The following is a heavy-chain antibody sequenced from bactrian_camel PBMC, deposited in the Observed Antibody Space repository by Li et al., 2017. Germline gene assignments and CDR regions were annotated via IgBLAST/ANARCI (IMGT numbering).Heavy chain of an antibody. Sequence: QLVESGGGSVQAGGSLRLSCVVSGHSRGSNCVGWYRLPPGRAPAEREGIAAIRRSGGETWYAGSVKGRFTISQDNAKNTVYLQMNSLKPEDTAMYYCAGRTDGNCGVWYLTTTSYLYVTLLIGARGPRSPSP. D-gene: IGHD3*01. CDR1: GHSRGSNC. CDR2: IRRSGGET. V-gene: IGHV3-3*01. CDR3: AGRTDGNCGVWYLTTTSYLYVTLL. J-gene: IGHJ6*01.